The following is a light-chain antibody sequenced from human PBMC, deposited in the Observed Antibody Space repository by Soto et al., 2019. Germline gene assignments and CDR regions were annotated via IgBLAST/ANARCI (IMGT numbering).Light chain of an antibody. V-gene: IGKV1D-12*01. CDR1: QSVNIW. CDR2: TTS. CDR3: LQASSFPLT. J-gene: IGKJ4*01. Sequence: DIQMTQSPSSVSASVGDRVTITCRASQSVNIWLAWYQQKPGKAPSLLIYTTSRLQSGVPSRFSGSGYGTDFTLTISSLQPEDFATYYCLQASSFPLTFGGGTKVEI.